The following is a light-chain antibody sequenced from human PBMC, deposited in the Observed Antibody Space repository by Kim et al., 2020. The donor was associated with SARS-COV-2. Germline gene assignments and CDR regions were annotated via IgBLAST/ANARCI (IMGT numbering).Light chain of an antibody. CDR1: SSDVGGYIY. V-gene: IGLV2-14*03. CDR3: SSYTTTSTLV. CDR2: DVS. Sequence: QSALTQPASVSGSPGQSITISCTGTSSDVGGYIYISWYQQQPGKAPKLMIYDVSHRPSGVSNRFSGSKSGNTASLTISGLQAEDEADYYCSSYTTTSTLVFGGGTKLTVL. J-gene: IGLJ3*02.